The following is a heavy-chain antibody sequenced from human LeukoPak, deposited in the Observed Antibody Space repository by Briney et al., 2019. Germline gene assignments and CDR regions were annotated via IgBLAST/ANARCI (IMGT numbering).Heavy chain of an antibody. CDR2: LSAASTP. CDR3: VRGYHISINNWFDY. Sequence: SETLSLTCTVSGDSVIYSYWSWIRQPAGKGLELIGRLSAASTPDYNPSLKSRLTMSVDTSKNQFSLRLSSATAADTAVYYCVRGYHISINNWFDYWGQGALVTVSS. J-gene: IGHJ4*02. D-gene: IGHD3-3*01. V-gene: IGHV4-4*07. CDR1: GDSVIYSY.